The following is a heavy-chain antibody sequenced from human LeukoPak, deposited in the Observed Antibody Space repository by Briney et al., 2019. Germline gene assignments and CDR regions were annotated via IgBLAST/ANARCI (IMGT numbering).Heavy chain of an antibody. V-gene: IGHV4-39*01. CDR2: ISYSGRT. Sequence: SETLSLTCAVSGGSISSSNWWSWVRQPPGKGLEWIGSISYSGRTYYNPSLKSRVTISVDTSKNQFSLKLTSVTAADTAVYYCARHAYGDYVWGQGTLVTVSS. CDR1: GGSISSSNW. J-gene: IGHJ4*02. D-gene: IGHD4-17*01. CDR3: ARHAYGDYV.